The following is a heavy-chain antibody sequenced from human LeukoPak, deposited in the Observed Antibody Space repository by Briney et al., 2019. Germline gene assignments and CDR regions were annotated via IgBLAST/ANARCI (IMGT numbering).Heavy chain of an antibody. D-gene: IGHD3-10*01. J-gene: IGHJ4*02. Sequence: GGSLRLSCAASGFTFSSYGMHWVRQAPGKGLEWVSVIYSGGSTYYADSVKGRFTISRDNSKNTLYLQMNSLRAEDTAVYYCARGAAELIWFGENYFDYWGQGTLVTVSS. V-gene: IGHV3-66*01. CDR2: IYSGGST. CDR3: ARGAAELIWFGENYFDY. CDR1: GFTFSSYG.